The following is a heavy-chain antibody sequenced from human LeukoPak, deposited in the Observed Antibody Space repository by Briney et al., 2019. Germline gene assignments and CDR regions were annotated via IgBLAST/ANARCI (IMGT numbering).Heavy chain of an antibody. V-gene: IGHV1-8*01. CDR2: VNPNSGNT. Sequence: XXTGQGLEWMGWVNPNSGNTGYAQKFQGRVTMTRNTSISTAYMELSSLRSEDTAVYYCARGSQFDYWGQGTLVTVSS. CDR3: ARGSQFDY. J-gene: IGHJ4*02.